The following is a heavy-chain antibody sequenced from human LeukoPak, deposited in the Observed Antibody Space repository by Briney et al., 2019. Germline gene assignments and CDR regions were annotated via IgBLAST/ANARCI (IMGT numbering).Heavy chain of an antibody. V-gene: IGHV3-23*01. CDR1: GFTFSSYA. D-gene: IGHD7-27*01. Sequence: PGGSLRLSCAASGFTFSSYAMKCGSGGSTYYADSVKGRFTISRDNSKNTLYLQMNSLRAEDTAVYYCAKDRSTLGITGGMDVWGQGTTVTVSS. CDR2: GSGGST. CDR3: AKDRSTLGITGGMDV. J-gene: IGHJ6*02.